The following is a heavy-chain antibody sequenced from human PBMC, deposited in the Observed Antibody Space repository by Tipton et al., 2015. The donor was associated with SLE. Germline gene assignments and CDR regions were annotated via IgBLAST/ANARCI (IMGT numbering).Heavy chain of an antibody. CDR1: GGSISSYY. J-gene: IGHJ3*02. CDR3: ASAGDGYKYAFDI. CDR2: IYYSGST. D-gene: IGHD5-24*01. V-gene: IGHV4-59*12. Sequence: TLSLTCTVSGGSISSYYWSWIRQPPGKGLEWIGHIYYSGSTNYNPSLKSRVTISVDTSKNQFSLKLSSVTAADTAVYYCASAGDGYKYAFDIWGQGTMVTVSS.